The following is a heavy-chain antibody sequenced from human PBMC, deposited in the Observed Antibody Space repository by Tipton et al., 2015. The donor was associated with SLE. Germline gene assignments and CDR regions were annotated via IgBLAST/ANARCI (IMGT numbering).Heavy chain of an antibody. D-gene: IGHD3-10*01. CDR2: IYYSGST. J-gene: IGHJ3*02. CDR1: GGSISSYY. CDR3: ARDPGGGRSGAFDI. Sequence: LRLSCTVSGGSISSYYWSWIRQPPGKGLEWIGYIYYSGSTNYSPSLKSRVTISVDTSKNQFSLKLSSVTAADTAVYYCARDPGGGRSGAFDIWGQGTMVTVSS. V-gene: IGHV4-59*01.